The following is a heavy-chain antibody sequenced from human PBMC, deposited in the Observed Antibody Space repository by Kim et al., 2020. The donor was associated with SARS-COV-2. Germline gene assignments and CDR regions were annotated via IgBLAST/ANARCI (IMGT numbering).Heavy chain of an antibody. V-gene: IGHV3-30*03. CDR2: ISFDGGNK. D-gene: IGHD3-22*01. J-gene: IGHJ4*02. CDR3: ARDRRNYYDTTTYSFIGTXXY. Sequence: GGSLRLSCAVSGFTFSSYGMHWVRQAPGKGLEWLTFISFDGGNKYYAESVKGRCTISRDNSKNTLYLQMNSLRTEDTAVYYCARDRRNYYDTTTYSFIGTXXYWGQXXLVPVSS. CDR1: GFTFSSYG.